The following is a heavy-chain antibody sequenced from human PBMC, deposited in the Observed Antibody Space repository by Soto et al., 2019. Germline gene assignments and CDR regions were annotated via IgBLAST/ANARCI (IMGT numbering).Heavy chain of an antibody. Sequence: SETLSLTCTVSGGSMSSSSYYWGWIRQPPGKGLEWIANMYFSGFYSGSTSYNPSLKSRVTISVDTSKKQLSLQVSSVTAADTAVYYCARGFDILTFGFCLDYWGQGTLVT. J-gene: IGHJ4*02. CDR1: GGSMSSSSYY. CDR2: MYFSGFYSGST. V-gene: IGHV4-39*01. D-gene: IGHD3-9*01. CDR3: ARGFDILTFGFCLDY.